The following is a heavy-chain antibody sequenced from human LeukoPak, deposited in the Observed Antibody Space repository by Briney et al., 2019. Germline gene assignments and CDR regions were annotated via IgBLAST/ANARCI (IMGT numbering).Heavy chain of an antibody. J-gene: IGHJ4*02. D-gene: IGHD3-3*01. Sequence: GRSLRLSCAASGFTFSSYGMHWVRQAPGKGLEWVAVISYDGSNKYYADSVKGRFTISRDNSKNTLYLQMNSLSAEDTAVYYCAKDIDFWSGYSSYYWGQGTLVTVSS. CDR3: AKDIDFWSGYSSYY. V-gene: IGHV3-30*18. CDR2: ISYDGSNK. CDR1: GFTFSSYG.